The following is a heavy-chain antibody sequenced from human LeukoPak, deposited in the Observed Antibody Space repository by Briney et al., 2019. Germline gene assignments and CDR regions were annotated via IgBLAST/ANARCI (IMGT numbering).Heavy chain of an antibody. CDR3: ARDGLDRPFDL. V-gene: IGHV4-59*01. CDR1: GGSISSYY. CDR2: SSYSGST. Sequence: WETLSLTCTVSGGSISSYYWSWIRQPPGKGLEWIGYSSYSGSTNYNPSLKSRVTISVDTSKKQFSLKLSSATTADTAVYYCARDGLDRPFDLWGRGTLVTVPS. D-gene: IGHD3/OR15-3a*01. J-gene: IGHJ2*01.